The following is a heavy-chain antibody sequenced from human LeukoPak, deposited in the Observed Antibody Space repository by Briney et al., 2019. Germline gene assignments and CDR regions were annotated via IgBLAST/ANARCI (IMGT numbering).Heavy chain of an antibody. CDR1: GFTFSGSA. Sequence: GGSLRLSCAASGFTFSGSAMSWVRQAPGEGLEWVADISYDGSNKYYADSVKGRFTISRDNSKNTLYLQMNSLRAEDTAVYYCARSTVASQFFYYYGMDVWGQGTTVTDSS. D-gene: IGHD4-23*01. CDR2: ISYDGSNK. J-gene: IGHJ6*02. V-gene: IGHV3-30-3*01. CDR3: ARSTVASQFFYYYGMDV.